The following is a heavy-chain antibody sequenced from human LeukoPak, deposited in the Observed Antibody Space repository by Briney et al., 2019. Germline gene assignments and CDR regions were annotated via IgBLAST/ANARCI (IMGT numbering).Heavy chain of an antibody. Sequence: GGSLRLSCAASGFTFSSYWMHWVRQAPGKGLVWVSRINTDGSSTSYADSVKGRFTISRDNAKNTLFLQMNSLRAEDTAVYYCAKAGLRDIDYWGQGTLVTVSS. V-gene: IGHV3-74*01. CDR1: GFTFSSYW. CDR3: AKAGLRDIDY. J-gene: IGHJ4*02. CDR2: INTDGSST. D-gene: IGHD5-12*01.